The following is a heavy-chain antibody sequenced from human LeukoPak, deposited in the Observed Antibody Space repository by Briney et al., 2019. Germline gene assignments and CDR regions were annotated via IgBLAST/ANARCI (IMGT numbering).Heavy chain of an antibody. J-gene: IGHJ3*02. Sequence: ASVKVSCKASGYSFTSYHMHWVRQAPGQGLEWMGIINPNSGGTNYAQKFQDRVTMTRDTSITTAYMELSRLRSDDTAVYYCATGQTYCGGDCYPMDAFDIWGQGTMVTVSS. V-gene: IGHV1-2*02. CDR1: GYSFTSYH. CDR2: INPNSGGT. CDR3: ATGQTYCGGDCYPMDAFDI. D-gene: IGHD2-21*02.